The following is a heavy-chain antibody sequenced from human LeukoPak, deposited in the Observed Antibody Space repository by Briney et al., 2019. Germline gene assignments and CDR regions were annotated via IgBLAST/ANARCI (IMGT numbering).Heavy chain of an antibody. CDR2: IYYSGST. V-gene: IGHV4-39*07. J-gene: IGHJ6*03. D-gene: IGHD2-15*01. CDR1: GGSISSSSYY. Sequence: PSETLSLTCTVSGGSISSSSYYWGWIRQPPGKGLEWIGNIYYSGSTYYSPSLKSRVTISVDTSKNQFSLKLSSVTAADTAVYYCARDPGYCSGGSCYYYYYYYYMDVWGKGTTVTVSS. CDR3: ARDPGYCSGGSCYYYYYYYYMDV.